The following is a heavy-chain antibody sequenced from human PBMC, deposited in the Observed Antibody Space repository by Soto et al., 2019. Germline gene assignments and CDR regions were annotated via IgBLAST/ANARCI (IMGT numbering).Heavy chain of an antibody. Sequence: GGSLRLSCVASGMTFGSRAMSWVRQAPGEGLEWVASITDSGGDTKYADSVRGRFTISRDNSKNTLYLQMSSLRAEASAVYYCARGSKESYPGSRIFDFWGRGTLVTVSS. CDR1: GMTFGSRA. CDR2: ITDSGGDT. J-gene: IGHJ4*02. V-gene: IGHV3-23*01. CDR3: ARGSKESYPGSRIFDF. D-gene: IGHD3-10*01.